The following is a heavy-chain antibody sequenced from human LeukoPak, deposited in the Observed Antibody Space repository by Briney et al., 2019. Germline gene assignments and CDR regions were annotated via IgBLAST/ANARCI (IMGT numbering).Heavy chain of an antibody. CDR1: GFTFSSYA. Sequence: GGSLRLSCAASGFTFSSYAMSWVRQAPGKGLEWVSAISGSGGSTYYADSVEGRFTISRDNSKNTLYLQMNSLRAEDTAVYYCAKEPGQDDYGDKDAFDIWGQGTMVTVSS. CDR3: AKEPGQDDYGDKDAFDI. CDR2: ISGSGGST. D-gene: IGHD4-17*01. V-gene: IGHV3-23*01. J-gene: IGHJ3*02.